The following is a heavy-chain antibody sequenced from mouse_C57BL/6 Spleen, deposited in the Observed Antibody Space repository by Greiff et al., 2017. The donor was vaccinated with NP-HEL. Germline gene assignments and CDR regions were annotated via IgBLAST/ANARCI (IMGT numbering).Heavy chain of an antibody. V-gene: IGHV1-69*01. D-gene: IGHD4-1*01. Sequence: QVQLQQPGAELVMPGASVKLSCKASGYTFTSYWMHWVKQRPGQGLEWIGEIDPSDSYTNYNQKFKGKSTLTVDKSSSTAYMQLSSLTSEDSAVYYCARGGLTGTYWFAYWGQGTLVTVSA. CDR1: GYTFTSYW. J-gene: IGHJ3*01. CDR2: IDPSDSYT. CDR3: ARGGLTGTYWFAY.